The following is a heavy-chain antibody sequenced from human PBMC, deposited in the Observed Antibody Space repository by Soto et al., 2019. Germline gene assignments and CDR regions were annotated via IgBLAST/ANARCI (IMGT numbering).Heavy chain of an antibody. CDR3: ASGGYYGSGSYYTFDY. D-gene: IGHD3-10*01. CDR2: IHPSGST. CDR1: GGSFSGYY. Sequence: PSETLSLTCAVSGGSFSGYYWSWIRQPPGKGLEWIGEIHPSGSTYHNPSLKSRVTISVDTSKNQFSLKLRSDDTAVYYCASGGYYGSGSYYTFDYWGQGTLVTVSS. J-gene: IGHJ4*02. V-gene: IGHV4-34*01.